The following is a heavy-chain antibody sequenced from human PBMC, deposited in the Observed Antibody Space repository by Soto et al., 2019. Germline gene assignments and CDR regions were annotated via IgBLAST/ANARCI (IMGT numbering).Heavy chain of an antibody. CDR2: TYYRSNWYS. CDR1: GDSVSSTSTA. J-gene: IGHJ4*02. V-gene: IGHV6-1*01. CDR3: ARGSYYSGWV. Sequence: SQTLSLTCAISGDSVSSTSTAWGWIRQSPSRGLEWLGRTYYRSNWYSDYAVSVKSRITINPDTSKNQFSLQLKSVTPEDTAVYYCARGSYYSGWVWGQGTLVTLSS. D-gene: IGHD6-19*01.